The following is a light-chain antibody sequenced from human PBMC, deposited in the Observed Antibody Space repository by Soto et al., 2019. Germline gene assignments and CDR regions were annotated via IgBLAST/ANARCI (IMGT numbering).Light chain of an antibody. V-gene: IGLV2-8*01. CDR3: SSYVGSNNFPSV. J-gene: IGLJ1*01. CDR2: EVD. CDR1: ISEVRGYNY. Sequence: QSPLAQAPLASGSPGQSLTISCTGTISEVRGYNYVSWYQHHPGKAPKLIIYEVDERPSGVPDRLSGSKSGNTASLTVSVLQAEDEADYYCSSYVGSNNFPSVFGTGTKVTVL.